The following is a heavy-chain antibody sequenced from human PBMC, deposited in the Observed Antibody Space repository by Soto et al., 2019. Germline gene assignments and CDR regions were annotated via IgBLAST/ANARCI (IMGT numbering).Heavy chain of an antibody. D-gene: IGHD2-15*01. CDR3: AQPPVVAATPEYYYHGMHV. V-gene: IGHV3-23*01. J-gene: IGHJ6*02. CDR1: GFTFSSCA. CDR2: ISGSGGST. Sequence: GGSLRVSCGASGFTFSSCAMSWVRQAPGKGLEWVSAISGSGGSTYYADSVKGRFTISRDNSKNTLYLQMNSLRAEDTAVYYCAQPPVVAATPEYYYHGMHVWGQGTTVPVS.